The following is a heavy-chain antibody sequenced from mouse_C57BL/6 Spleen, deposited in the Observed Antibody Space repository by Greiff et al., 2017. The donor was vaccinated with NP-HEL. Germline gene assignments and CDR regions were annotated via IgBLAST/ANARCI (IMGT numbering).Heavy chain of an antibody. Sequence: EVQLMESGGGLVQPGGSLKLSCAASGFTFSDYYMYWVRQTPEKRLEWVAYISNGGGSTYYPDTVKGRFTISRDNAKNTLYLQMSRLKSEDTAMYYCAGYGYERTYWGQGTLVTVSA. CDR2: ISNGGGST. CDR1: GFTFSDYY. J-gene: IGHJ3*01. V-gene: IGHV5-12*01. CDR3: AGYGYERTY. D-gene: IGHD2-2*01.